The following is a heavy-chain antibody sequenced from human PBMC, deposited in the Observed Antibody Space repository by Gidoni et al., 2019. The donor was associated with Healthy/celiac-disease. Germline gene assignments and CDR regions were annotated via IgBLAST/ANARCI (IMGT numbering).Heavy chain of an antibody. CDR1: GYSISSGYY. V-gene: IGHV4-38-2*01. Sequence: QVQLQESGPGLVKPSETLSLTCAVSGYSISSGYYWGWIRQPPGKGLEWIGSIYHSGSTYYNPSLKSRVTISVDTSKNQFSLKLSSVTAADTAVYYCARGGRDGYNRWFDPWGQGTLVTVSS. J-gene: IGHJ5*02. CDR2: IYHSGST. D-gene: IGHD5-12*01. CDR3: ARGGRDGYNRWFDP.